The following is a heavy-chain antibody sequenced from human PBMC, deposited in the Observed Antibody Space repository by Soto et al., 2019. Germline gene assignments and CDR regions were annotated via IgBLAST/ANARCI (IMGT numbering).Heavy chain of an antibody. V-gene: IGHV3-11*01. CDR1: GFTFSDYY. D-gene: IGHD3-10*01. CDR2: ISSSGSTI. J-gene: IGHJ6*02. Sequence: GGSLRLSCAASGFTFSDYYMSWIRQAPGKGLEWVSYISSSGSTIYYADSVKGRFTISRDNAKNSLYLQMNSLRAEDTAVYYCARDDRTGSFGYYYYGMDVWGQGTTVTVSS. CDR3: ARDDRTGSFGYYYYGMDV.